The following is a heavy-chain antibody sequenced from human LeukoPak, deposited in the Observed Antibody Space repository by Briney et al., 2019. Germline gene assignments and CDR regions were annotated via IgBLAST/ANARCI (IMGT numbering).Heavy chain of an antibody. CDR1: GFTFSSYW. Sequence: GGSLRLSCAASGFTFSSYWMSWVRQAPGKGLEWVANIKQDGSEKYYVDSVKGRFTISRDNAKNSLYLQMNSLRAEDTTVYYWARDTLDLSIWGGPNYYYYYMDVWGKGTTVTVSS. D-gene: IGHD3-16*01. J-gene: IGHJ6*03. V-gene: IGHV3-7*01. CDR3: ARDTLDLSIWGGPNYYYYYMDV. CDR2: IKQDGSEK.